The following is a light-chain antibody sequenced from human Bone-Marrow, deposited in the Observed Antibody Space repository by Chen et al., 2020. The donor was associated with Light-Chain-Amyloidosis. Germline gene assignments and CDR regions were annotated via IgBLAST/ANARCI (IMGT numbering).Light chain of an antibody. CDR1: SLRSYY. CDR3: NSRDSSGNQHVV. J-gene: IGLJ2*01. V-gene: IGLV3-19*01. CDR2: GKN. Sequence: SSELTQDPAVSVALGLTVRITCQGDSLRSYYASWYQQKPGQAPVLVIYGKNNRPSGIPDRFSGSSSGNTASLTITGAQAEDEADYYCNSRDSSGNQHVVFGGGTKLTVL.